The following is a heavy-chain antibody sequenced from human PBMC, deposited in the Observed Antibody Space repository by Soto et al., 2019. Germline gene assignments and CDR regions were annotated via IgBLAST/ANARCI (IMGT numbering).Heavy chain of an antibody. CDR2: ISSSSRYI. V-gene: IGHV3-21*01. CDR1: GFTFSTYS. Sequence: GGSLRLSCAASGFTFSTYSMNWVRQAPGKGLEWVSSISSSSRYIYYADSMKGRFTISRDNAKNSLYLQMNSLRAEDTAVYYCARVSPNYYDFWSGYSFTFDYWGQGTLVTVSS. J-gene: IGHJ4*02. CDR3: ARVSPNYYDFWSGYSFTFDY. D-gene: IGHD3-3*01.